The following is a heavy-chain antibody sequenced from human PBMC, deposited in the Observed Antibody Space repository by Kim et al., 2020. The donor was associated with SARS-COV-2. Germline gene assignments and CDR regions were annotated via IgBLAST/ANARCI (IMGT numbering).Heavy chain of an antibody. J-gene: IGHJ4*02. Sequence: SETLSLTCTVSGGSISSYYWSWIRQPPGKGLEWIGYIYYSGSTNYNPSLKSRVTISVDTSKNQFSLKLSSVTAADTAVYYCARADSSSWVDYWGQGTLVTVSS. CDR1: GGSISSYY. CDR2: IYYSGST. D-gene: IGHD6-13*01. V-gene: IGHV4-59*13. CDR3: ARADSSSWVDY.